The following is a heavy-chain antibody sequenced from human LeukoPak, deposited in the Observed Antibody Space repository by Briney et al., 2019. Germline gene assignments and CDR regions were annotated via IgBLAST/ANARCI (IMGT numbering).Heavy chain of an antibody. CDR2: IYASGST. Sequence: SETLSLTCTVSGGSISSYYWSWIRQPAGKGLEWIGRIYASGSTNYSPSLKSRVTMSVDTSKNQFSLKLSSVTAADTAVYYCARARYYDFWSGYYKYYFDYWGQGTLVTVSS. D-gene: IGHD3-3*01. CDR3: ARARYYDFWSGYYKYYFDY. V-gene: IGHV4-4*07. CDR1: GGSISSYY. J-gene: IGHJ4*02.